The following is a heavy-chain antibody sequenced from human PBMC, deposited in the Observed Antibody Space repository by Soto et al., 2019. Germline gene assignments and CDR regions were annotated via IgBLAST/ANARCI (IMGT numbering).Heavy chain of an antibody. CDR1: GFVFNDFP. CDR3: ARENSATHLYS. D-gene: IGHD6-13*01. V-gene: IGHV3-30*09. J-gene: IGHJ4*02. Sequence: QVHVVESGGGVALPGRSLRLSCLGYGFVFNDFPLHWVRQAPGKGLEWLAVISHDGEKKYYAGSVKGRFAISRDKSNDTVFLHLRRLKPGDTAVYFCARENSATHLYSWGQGTLVTVSS. CDR2: ISHDGEKK.